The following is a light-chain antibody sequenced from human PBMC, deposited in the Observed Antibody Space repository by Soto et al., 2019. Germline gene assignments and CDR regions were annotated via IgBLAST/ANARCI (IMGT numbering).Light chain of an antibody. J-gene: IGKJ1*01. CDR1: QSVSSN. Sequence: EIVMTQSPATLSVSPGERATLSCRASQSVSSNLAWYQQKPGQAPRLLIYGASTRATGIPASFSGSGSGTEFTLTISSLQSEDFAVYYCPQYNNWPRTFGQGTKVDIK. CDR2: GAS. V-gene: IGKV3-15*01. CDR3: PQYNNWPRT.